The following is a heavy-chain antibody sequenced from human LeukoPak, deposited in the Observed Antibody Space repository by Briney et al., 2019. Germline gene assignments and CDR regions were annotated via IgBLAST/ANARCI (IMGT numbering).Heavy chain of an antibody. V-gene: IGHV4-59*01. D-gene: IGHD3-10*01. J-gene: IGHJ3*02. CDR2: IYYRGST. CDR1: GGSISSYY. Sequence: SETLSLTXTVSGGSISSYYWSWIRQPPGKGLEWIGYIYYRGSTNYNPSLKSRVTISVDTSKNQFSLKLSSVTAADTAVYYCARTPYGSGRRNAFDIWGQGTMVTVSS. CDR3: ARTPYGSGRRNAFDI.